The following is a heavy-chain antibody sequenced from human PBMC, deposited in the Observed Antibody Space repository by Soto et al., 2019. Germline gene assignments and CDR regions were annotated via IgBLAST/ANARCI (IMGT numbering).Heavy chain of an antibody. CDR2: IIPIFGTT. D-gene: IGHD3-22*01. V-gene: IGHV1-69*01. CDR1: GGTFSSYA. Sequence: QVQLVQSGAEVKKPGSSVKVSCKASGGTFSSYAISWVRQAPGQGLEWMGGIIPIFGTTNYAQKFQGRVTITADESTSTAYMELSSLRSEDTAVYYCARSGVVITIPWYFDLWGRGTLVTVSS. CDR3: ARSGVVITIPWYFDL. J-gene: IGHJ2*01.